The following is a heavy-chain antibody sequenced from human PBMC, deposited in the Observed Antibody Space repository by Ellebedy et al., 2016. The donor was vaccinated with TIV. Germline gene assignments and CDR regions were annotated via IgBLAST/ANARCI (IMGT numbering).Heavy chain of an antibody. V-gene: IGHV5-51*01. Sequence: GGSLRLSXKGSGYSFTSYWIGWVRQMPGKGLEWMGIIYPGDSDTRYSPSFQGQVTISADKSINTAYLQWSSLKASDTAIYYCARGGGYYFDGTSNYYEYFHHWGQGTLVTVSS. CDR1: GYSFTSYW. D-gene: IGHD3-22*01. CDR2: IYPGDSDT. J-gene: IGHJ1*01. CDR3: ARGGGYYFDGTSNYYEYFHH.